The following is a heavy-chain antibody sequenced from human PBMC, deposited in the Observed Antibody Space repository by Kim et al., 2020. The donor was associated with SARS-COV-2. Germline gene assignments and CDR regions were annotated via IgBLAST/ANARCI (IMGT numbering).Heavy chain of an antibody. J-gene: IGHJ6*02. D-gene: IGHD2-2*01. CDR2: ISGSGGST. CDR3: AKDQVDCSSTSCYVYYYYGMDV. CDR1: GFTFSSYA. Sequence: GGSLRLSCAASGFTFSSYAMSWVRQAPGKGLEWVSAISGSGGSTYYADSVKGRFTISRDNSKNTLYLQMNSLRAEDTAVYYCAKDQVDCSSTSCYVYYYYGMDVWGQGTTVTVSS. V-gene: IGHV3-23*01.